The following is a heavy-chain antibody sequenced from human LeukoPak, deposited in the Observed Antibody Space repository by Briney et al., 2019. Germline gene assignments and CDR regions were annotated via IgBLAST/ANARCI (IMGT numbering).Heavy chain of an antibody. CDR2: LFTGGGRT. D-gene: IGHD3-10*01. CDR1: GFTFANYA. V-gene: IGHV3-23*01. Sequence: GGSLRLSCAASGFTFANYAMSWVRQAPGKGLEWVSVLFTGGGRTLYADSVKGRFTISGDTSRTTLYLQMNGLRAEDTAVYYCAKECDYSPGHKLDLWGQGTLVTVSS. CDR3: AKECDYSPGHKLDL. J-gene: IGHJ5*02.